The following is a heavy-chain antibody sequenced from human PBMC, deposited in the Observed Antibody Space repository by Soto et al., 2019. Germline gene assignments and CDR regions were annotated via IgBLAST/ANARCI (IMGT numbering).Heavy chain of an antibody. CDR2: IGTLSDT. V-gene: IGHV3-13*01. D-gene: IGHD3-10*01. CDR1: GFTFSTFD. Sequence: GGSRRLSCAGSGFTFSTFDIHWVRQAPGKGLEWVSGIGTLSDTFYAASVQGRFTISRQNAKNSVYLQMNSLRAGDTAFYYCARGRSFSYDSTPPPMFDPWGQGTLVTVSS. CDR3: ARGRSFSYDSTPPPMFDP. J-gene: IGHJ5*02.